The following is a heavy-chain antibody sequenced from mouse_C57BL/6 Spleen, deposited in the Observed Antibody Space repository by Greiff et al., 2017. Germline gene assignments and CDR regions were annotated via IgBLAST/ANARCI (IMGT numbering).Heavy chain of an antibody. Sequence: EVMLVESGGGLVKPGGSLKLSCAASGFTFSSYAMSWVRQTPEKRLEWVATISDGGSYTYYPDNVKGRFTISRDNAKNNLYLQMSHLKSEDTAMYYCARDHDYDCWGQGTTLTVSS. CDR3: ARDHDYDC. V-gene: IGHV5-4*01. D-gene: IGHD2-4*01. CDR1: GFTFSSYA. CDR2: ISDGGSYT. J-gene: IGHJ2*01.